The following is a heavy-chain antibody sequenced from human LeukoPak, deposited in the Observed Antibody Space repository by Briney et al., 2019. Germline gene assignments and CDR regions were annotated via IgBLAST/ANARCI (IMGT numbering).Heavy chain of an antibody. D-gene: IGHD3-3*02. CDR2: INHSGSA. Sequence: SETLSLTCAVSGGSLSGYYWTWIRQPPGKGLEWIGEINHSGSANYNPSLKSRVTISVDTSKNQFSLKLSSVTAADTAVYYCARGLPFSPAFDYWGQGTLVTVSS. J-gene: IGHJ4*02. CDR1: GGSLSGYY. CDR3: ARGLPFSPAFDY. V-gene: IGHV4-34*01.